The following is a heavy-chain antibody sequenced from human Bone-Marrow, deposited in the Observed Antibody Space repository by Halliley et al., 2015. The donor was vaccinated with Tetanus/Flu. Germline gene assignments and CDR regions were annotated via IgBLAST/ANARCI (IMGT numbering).Heavy chain of an antibody. V-gene: IGHV5-10-1*01. D-gene: IGHD6-19*01. Sequence: MGRIAPCDSSPKYSPSFQGLVTISADKSISTASLQWSSLKASDTAMFYCARHAFGDSGWYYFDFWGRGTLVTVSS. CDR2: IAPCDSSP. CDR3: ARHAFGDSGWYYFDF. J-gene: IGHJ4*02.